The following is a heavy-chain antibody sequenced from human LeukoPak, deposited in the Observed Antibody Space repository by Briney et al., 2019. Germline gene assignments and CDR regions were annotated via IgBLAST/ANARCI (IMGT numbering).Heavy chain of an antibody. CDR3: ARVATMVRVPLDALDI. V-gene: IGHV3-48*03. CDR2: ISRSGNTI. Sequence: GGSLRLSCAISGFTFSGCELTWVRQAPGKGLEWISYISRSGNTIYYADSVKGRFTTSRDNAKNSLYLQMNSLRVEDTAVYYCARVATMVRVPLDALDIWGQGTMVSVSS. D-gene: IGHD3-10*01. J-gene: IGHJ3*02. CDR1: GFTFSGCE.